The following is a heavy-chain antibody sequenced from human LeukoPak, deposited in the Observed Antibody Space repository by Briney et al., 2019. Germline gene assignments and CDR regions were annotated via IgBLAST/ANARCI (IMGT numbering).Heavy chain of an antibody. CDR2: ISWNSGSI. Sequence: GRSLRLSCAASGFTFDDYAMHWVRQAPGKGLEWVSGISWNSGSIGYADSVKGRFTISRDNAKNSLYLQMNSLRAEDTALYYCAKVAYDSSGYSLGAFDIWGQGTVVTVSS. CDR3: AKVAYDSSGYSLGAFDI. V-gene: IGHV3-9*01. D-gene: IGHD3-22*01. J-gene: IGHJ3*02. CDR1: GFTFDDYA.